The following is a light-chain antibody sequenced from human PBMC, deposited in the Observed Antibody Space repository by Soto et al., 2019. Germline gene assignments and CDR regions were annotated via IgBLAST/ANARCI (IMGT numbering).Light chain of an antibody. CDR3: QQAYSFPLA. V-gene: IGKV1-12*01. CDR2: AAS. Sequence: DIQMTQSPSSVSASVGDRVTITCRASQAISSWLAWYQQKPGKAPNVLIYAASTLQSGVPSRFSGSGSGTDFTLTISSLQPEDFAIYFCQQAYSFPLAFGGGTKVEIK. J-gene: IGKJ4*01. CDR1: QAISSW.